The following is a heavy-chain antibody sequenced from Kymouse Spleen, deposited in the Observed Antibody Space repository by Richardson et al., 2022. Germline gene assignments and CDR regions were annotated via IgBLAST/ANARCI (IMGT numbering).Heavy chain of an antibody. CDR2: ISYDGSNK. CDR1: GFTFSSYG. V-gene: IGHV3-30*18. CDR3: AKDYDFWSGYYTPYYYYYGMDV. J-gene: IGHJ6*02. Sequence: QVQLVESGGGVVQPGRSLRLSCAASGFTFSSYGMHWVRQAPGKGLEWVAVISYDGSNKYYADSVKGRFTISRDNSKNTLYLQMNSLRAEDTAVYYCAKDYDFWSGYYTPYYYYYGMDVWGQGTTVTVSS. D-gene: IGHD3-3*01.